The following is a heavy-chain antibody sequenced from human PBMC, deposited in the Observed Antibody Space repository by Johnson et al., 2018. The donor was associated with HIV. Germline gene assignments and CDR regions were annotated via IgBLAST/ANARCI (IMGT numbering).Heavy chain of an antibody. CDR2: ISWDSCSI. D-gene: IGHD1-26*01. CDR3: AKVHSGQLVGYAFDI. Sequence: EVQLVESGGGLVQPGRSLRLSCAASGFTFDDYAMHWVRQAPGKGLEWDSGISWDSCSIGYADSVKGRFTISRDNAKNSLYLQMNSLRAEDTALYYCAKVHSGQLVGYAFDIWGQGTMVTVSS. V-gene: IGHV3-9*01. J-gene: IGHJ3*02. CDR1: GFTFDDYA.